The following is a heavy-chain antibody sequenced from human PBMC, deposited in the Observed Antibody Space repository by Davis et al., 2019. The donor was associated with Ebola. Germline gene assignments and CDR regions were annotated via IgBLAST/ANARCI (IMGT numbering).Heavy chain of an antibody. CDR2: ISSSGSTI. CDR3: ARQVVTGAFDY. J-gene: IGHJ4*02. D-gene: IGHD2-21*02. Sequence: GESLKISCAASGFTFSDYYMSWIRQAPGKGLEWVSYISSSGSTIYYADSVKGRFTISRDNSKNTLYLQMNSLRAEDTAVYYCARQVVTGAFDYWGQGTLVTVSS. V-gene: IGHV3-11*04. CDR1: GFTFSDYY.